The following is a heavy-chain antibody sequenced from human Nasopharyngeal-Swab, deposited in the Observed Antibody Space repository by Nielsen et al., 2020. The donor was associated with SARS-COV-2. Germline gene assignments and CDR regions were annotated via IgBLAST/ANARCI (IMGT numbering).Heavy chain of an antibody. Sequence: VKVSCKASGGTFSSYAITWVRQAPGQGLEWMGGIIPIFGTTNYAQRFQGRVTITRDTSASTAYMELSSLRSEDTAVYYCAISSGYYMALYYYYGVDVWGQGTTVTVSS. CDR3: AISSGYYMALYYYYGVDV. D-gene: IGHD3-22*01. V-gene: IGHV1-69*13. CDR2: IIPIFGTT. J-gene: IGHJ6*02. CDR1: GGTFSSYA.